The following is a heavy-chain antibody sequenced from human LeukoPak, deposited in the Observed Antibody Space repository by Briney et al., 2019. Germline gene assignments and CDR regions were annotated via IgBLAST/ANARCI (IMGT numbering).Heavy chain of an antibody. CDR2: MKQDGSET. Sequence: GGSLRLSCAASVFTFSTYWMTWVRQAPEKGLEWVANMKQDGSETYYVDSVKGRFTISRDNPKNSLYLQMNSLRAEDTAVYYCARDYFLGSMDVWGKGTTVTISS. J-gene: IGHJ6*03. D-gene: IGHD3-9*01. V-gene: IGHV3-7*01. CDR1: VFTFSTYW. CDR3: ARDYFLGSMDV.